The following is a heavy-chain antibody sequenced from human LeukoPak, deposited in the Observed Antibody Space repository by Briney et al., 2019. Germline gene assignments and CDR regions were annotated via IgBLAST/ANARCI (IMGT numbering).Heavy chain of an antibody. J-gene: IGHJ2*01. CDR3: ARGRGTGSPIGPRYFDL. V-gene: IGHV5-51*01. Sequence: GESLKISCKVSGYIFTRYWIGWVRQMPGKGLEWMGIIYPADSDTRYSPSFQGQVTISADKSISTAFLRWTSLKASDTAIYYCARGRGTGSPIGPRYFDLWGRGTLVTVSS. CDR2: IYPADSDT. CDR1: GYIFTRYW. D-gene: IGHD3-10*01.